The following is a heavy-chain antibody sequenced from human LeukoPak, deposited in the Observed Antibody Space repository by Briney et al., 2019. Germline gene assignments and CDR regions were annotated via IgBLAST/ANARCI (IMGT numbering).Heavy chain of an antibody. J-gene: IGHJ4*02. Sequence: SETLSLTCAVYGGSFSRYYWTWIRQPPGKGLEWIGEINQSGSTNYNPSPNSPVTISVDTSKNQFPLNLSFVTAPDTAVYYCAREPRRGWFVSRPFECWGQGTLVTVSS. CDR2: INQSGST. CDR1: GGSFSRYY. V-gene: IGHV4-34*01. D-gene: IGHD3-10*01. CDR3: AREPRRGWFVSRPFEC.